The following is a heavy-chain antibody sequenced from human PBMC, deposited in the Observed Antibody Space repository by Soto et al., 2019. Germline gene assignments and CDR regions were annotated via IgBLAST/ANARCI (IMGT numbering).Heavy chain of an antibody. CDR1: GGTFSSYT. D-gene: IGHD4-17*01. V-gene: IGHV1-69*08. J-gene: IGHJ6*02. CDR3: ARDTSPVTTTRYYYYGMDV. CDR2: IIPILGIA. Sequence: QVQLVQSGAEVKKPGSSVKVSCKASGGTFSSYTISWVRQAPGQGLQRMGRIIPILGIANYAQKFQGRVTITADKSTSKAYMELSSLRSEDTAVSSCARDTSPVTTTRYYYYGMDVWGQGTTVTVSS.